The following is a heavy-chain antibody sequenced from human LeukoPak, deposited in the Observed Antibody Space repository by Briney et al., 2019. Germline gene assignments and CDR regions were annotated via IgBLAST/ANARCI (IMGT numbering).Heavy chain of an antibody. J-gene: IGHJ3*02. CDR1: GFTFSSYS. D-gene: IGHD2-21*01. V-gene: IGHV3-48*01. CDR3: ARVRTVIRDAFDI. Sequence: PGGSLRLSCAASGFTFSSYSMNWVRQAPGKGLEWVSYINGGGSPIYYADSVRGRFTISRDNAKNSLYLQMNSLRAEDTAVYHCARVRTVIRDAFDIWGQGTMVTVSS. CDR2: INGGGSPI.